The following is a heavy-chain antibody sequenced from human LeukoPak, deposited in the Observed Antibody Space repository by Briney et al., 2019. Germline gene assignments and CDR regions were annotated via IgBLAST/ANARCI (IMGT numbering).Heavy chain of an antibody. CDR3: ARDRVPVAGTILDY. D-gene: IGHD6-19*01. CDR1: GASFSNNYC. CDR2: VYQSGST. J-gene: IGHJ4*02. V-gene: IGHV4-4*02. Sequence: SGTLSLTCAVLGASFSNNYCWSWVRPSPGKGRGWVGEVYQSGSTNYNPSLKSRVIISVDKSKNQFSLVLNSVTAADTAVYYCARDRVPVAGTILDYWGQGILVIVAS.